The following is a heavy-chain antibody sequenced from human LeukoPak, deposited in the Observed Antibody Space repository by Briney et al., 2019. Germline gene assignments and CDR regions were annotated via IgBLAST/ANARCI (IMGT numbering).Heavy chain of an antibody. Sequence: PGGSLRLSCAASGFTFSSYAMSWVRQAPGKGLEWVSAISGSGGSAYYADSVKGRFTISRDNSKNTLYLQMNSLRAEDTAVYYCAKDLPVLRYSGYDYPLLDYWGQGTLVTVSS. D-gene: IGHD5-12*01. CDR1: GFTFSSYA. CDR2: ISGSGGSA. V-gene: IGHV3-23*01. CDR3: AKDLPVLRYSGYDYPLLDY. J-gene: IGHJ4*02.